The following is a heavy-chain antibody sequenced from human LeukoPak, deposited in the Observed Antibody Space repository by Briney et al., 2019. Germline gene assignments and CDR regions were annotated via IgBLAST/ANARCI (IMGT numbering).Heavy chain of an antibody. J-gene: IGHJ5*02. V-gene: IGHV3-23*01. CDR3: AKRPGGTSRSRFDP. D-gene: IGHD6-13*01. Sequence: PGGSLRLSCAASGFTFSTFAMSWVRQAPGKGLEWVSTTSISSTATYYADSVKGRFTISRDNSKNTLFLQMSSLRVEDTAVYYCAKRPGGTSRSRFDPWGQGTLVIVSS. CDR1: GFTFSTFA. CDR2: TSISSTAT.